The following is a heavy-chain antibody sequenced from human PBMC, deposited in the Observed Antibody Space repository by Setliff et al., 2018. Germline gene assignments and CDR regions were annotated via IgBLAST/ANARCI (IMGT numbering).Heavy chain of an antibody. CDR3: TFARDGYDVFDI. D-gene: IGHD5-18*01. CDR2: IRGRTDNYAT. Sequence: KVSCAASGFSFSGSAVYWVRQASVKGLEWIGRIRGRTDNYATAYAASVRGRFTISGDDSKNTAYLQMNSLKTEDTAVYYCTFARDGYDVFDIWGQGTMVTV. V-gene: IGHV3-73*01. CDR1: GFSFSGSA. J-gene: IGHJ3*02.